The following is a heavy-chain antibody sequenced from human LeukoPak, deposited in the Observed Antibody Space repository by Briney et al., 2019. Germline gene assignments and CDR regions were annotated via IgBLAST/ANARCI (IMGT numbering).Heavy chain of an antibody. CDR2: IKQDGSEK. V-gene: IGHV3-7*01. J-gene: IGHJ6*02. CDR1: GFTFSNAW. CDR3: ARDYSSGMDV. Sequence: SGGSLRLSRAASGFTFSNAWMSWVRQAPGKGLEWVANIKQDGSEKYYVDSVKGRFTISRDNAKNSLYLQMNSLRAEDTAVYYCARDYSSGMDVWGQGTTVTVSS. D-gene: IGHD4-11*01.